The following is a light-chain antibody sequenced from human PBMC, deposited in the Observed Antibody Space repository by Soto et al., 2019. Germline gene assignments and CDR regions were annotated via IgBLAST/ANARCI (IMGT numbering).Light chain of an antibody. CDR3: QQRSNWL. CDR1: QSVSSY. V-gene: IGKV3-11*01. J-gene: IGKJ5*01. CDR2: DAS. Sequence: EIVLTQSPATLSLSPGERATLSCRASQSVSSYLAWYQQKPGQAPRLLIHDASNRATGIPARLSGSGSGTDFTLTISSLEPEDFAVYYCQQRSNWLFGQGTRLEIK.